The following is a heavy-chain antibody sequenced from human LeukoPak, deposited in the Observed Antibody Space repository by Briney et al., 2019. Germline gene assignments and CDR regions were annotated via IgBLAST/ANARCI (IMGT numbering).Heavy chain of an antibody. V-gene: IGHV4-59*01. J-gene: IGHJ4*02. CDR2: IYYSGST. CDR1: GGSISSYY. CDR3: ARGRSAFPGNFDF. Sequence: NPSETLSLTRNVSGGSISSYYWSWIRQPPGEGLEWIGYIYYSGSTNYNPSLKSRVTISVNTSKNQFSLRLTSVTAADTAVYYCARGRSAFPGNFDFWGQGTLGTVSS. D-gene: IGHD3-10*01.